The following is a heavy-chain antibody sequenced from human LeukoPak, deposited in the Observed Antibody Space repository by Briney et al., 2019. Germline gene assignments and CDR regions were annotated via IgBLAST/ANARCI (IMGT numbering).Heavy chain of an antibody. CDR2: LDESGRP. CDR3: ARAPLWFGELKPVYYYYMDV. J-gene: IGHJ6*03. D-gene: IGHD3-10*01. Sequence: PSETLSLTCSVSGGSTRSGRHHWAWVRQPPGKGLEFIGSLDESGRPYYNAPLKSRVTISEDSSGKQFSLNLSSVTAADTAVYYCARAPLWFGELKPVYYYYMDVWGKGTMVTVSS. V-gene: IGHV4-39*07. CDR1: GGSTRSGRHH.